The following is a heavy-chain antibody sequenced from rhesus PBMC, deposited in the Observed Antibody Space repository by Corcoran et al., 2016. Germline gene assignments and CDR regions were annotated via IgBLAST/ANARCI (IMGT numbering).Heavy chain of an antibody. D-gene: IGHD3-16*01. CDR3: ARGGSYYYDHYFDY. CDR1: GGSISSSY. V-gene: IGHV4-169*01. CDR2: IYGNGSST. J-gene: IGHJ4*01. Sequence: QLQLQESGPGLVKPSETLSVTCAVSGGSISSSYWSWIRQAPGKGLEWIGYIYGNGSSTNSHPSLKIRVTLSVDTSKNQLSLKLSSVTAADTAVYYCARGGSYYYDHYFDYWGQGVLVTVSS.